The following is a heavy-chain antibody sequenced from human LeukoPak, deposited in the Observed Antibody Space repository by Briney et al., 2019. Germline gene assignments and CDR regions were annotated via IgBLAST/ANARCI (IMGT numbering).Heavy chain of an antibody. D-gene: IGHD3-22*01. V-gene: IGHV1-2*02. CDR1: GYTFTGYY. Sequence: ASVKVSCKASGYTFTGYYMHWVRQAPGQGLEWMGWINPNSGGTNYAQKFQGRVTMTRDTSISTVYMELSRLRSDDTAVYYCARDPGNYYDSSGYIDWGQGTLVTVSS. CDR3: ARDPGNYYDSSGYID. CDR2: INPNSGGT. J-gene: IGHJ4*02.